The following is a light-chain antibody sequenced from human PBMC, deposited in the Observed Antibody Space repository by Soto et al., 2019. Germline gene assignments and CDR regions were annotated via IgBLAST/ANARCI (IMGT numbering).Light chain of an antibody. Sequence: EIVLTQSPDTLSLSPGERATLSCRASQSVSTNSLAWYQQKPGQAPRPLIYGASSRATGTPDRFSGSGSGTDFTLTISRLEPEDFATYYCQQYYSYPYTFGQGTKLEIK. CDR3: QQYYSYPYT. CDR2: GAS. V-gene: IGKV3-20*01. CDR1: QSVSTNS. J-gene: IGKJ2*01.